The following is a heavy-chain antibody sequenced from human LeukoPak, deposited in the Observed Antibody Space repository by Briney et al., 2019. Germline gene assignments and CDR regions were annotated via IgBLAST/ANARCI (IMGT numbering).Heavy chain of an antibody. J-gene: IGHJ3*02. CDR3: ARGLNSFDI. D-gene: IGHD5-24*01. CDR2: SRNKPNGYST. V-gene: IGHV3-72*01. Sequence: SGGSLRLSCAASGSTFSDHYMDWVRQAPGKGLEWVGRSRNKPNGYSTAYAASVKGRFTVSRDESKNSLYLQMNSLKTEDTAVYYCARGLNSFDIWGQGTVVTVSS. CDR1: GSTFSDHY.